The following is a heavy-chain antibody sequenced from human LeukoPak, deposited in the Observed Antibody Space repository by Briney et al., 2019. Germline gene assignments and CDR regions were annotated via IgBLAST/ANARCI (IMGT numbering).Heavy chain of an antibody. CDR1: GFTFSSYG. V-gene: IGHV3-33*01. CDR2: IWYDGSNK. CDR3: ARGIFYDSSGYLPH. D-gene: IGHD3-22*01. Sequence: GGSLRLSCAASGFTFSSYGMHWVRQAPGKGLEWVAVIWYDGSNKHYADSVKGRFTISRDNSKNTLYLQMNSLRAEDTAVYYCARGIFYDSSGYLPHWGQGTLVTVSS. J-gene: IGHJ4*02.